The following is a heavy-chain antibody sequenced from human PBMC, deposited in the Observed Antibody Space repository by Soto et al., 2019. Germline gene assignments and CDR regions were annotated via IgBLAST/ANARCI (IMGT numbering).Heavy chain of an antibody. V-gene: IGHV1-18*01. CDR2: ISAYNGNT. D-gene: IGHD3-22*01. Sequence: ASVKVSCKASGYTFTSYGISWVRQAPGQGLEWMGWISAYNGNTNYAQKLQGRVTMTTDTSTSTAYMELRSLRSDDTAVYYCARVGDYYDSSGYYWGHYFDYWGQGTLVTVSS. CDR1: GYTFTSYG. J-gene: IGHJ4*02. CDR3: ARVGDYYDSSGYYWGHYFDY.